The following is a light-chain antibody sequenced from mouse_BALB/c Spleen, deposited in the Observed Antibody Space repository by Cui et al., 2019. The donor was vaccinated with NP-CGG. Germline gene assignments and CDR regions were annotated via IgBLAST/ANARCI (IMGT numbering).Light chain of an antibody. CDR1: TGAVTTNNF. V-gene: IGLV1*01. J-gene: IGLJ1*01. CDR3: ALWYSNHWV. Sequence: QAVVTQESALTTSPDETVTLTCRSNTGAVTTNNFANWVQEKPDHLFTGLIGGTNNRAPGVPARFSGSLIGDKAALTITGAQTEDEAIYFCALWYSNHWVFGGGTKLTVL. CDR2: GTN.